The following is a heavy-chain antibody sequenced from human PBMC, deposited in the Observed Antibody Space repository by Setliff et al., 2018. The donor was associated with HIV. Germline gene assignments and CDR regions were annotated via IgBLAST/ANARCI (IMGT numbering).Heavy chain of an antibody. CDR1: GGSVSSPSYY. CDR3: ARGLLGAYFDY. D-gene: IGHD2-15*01. CDR2: VYNSGIT. J-gene: IGHJ4*02. Sequence: SETLSLTCAVSGGSVSSPSYYWGWIRQPPGKGLEWIGSVYNSGITFKNPSLKSRVSISVDRSGNQFSLRLTSVTAADTAVYYCARGLLGAYFDYWGQGTLVTVSS. V-gene: IGHV4-39*07.